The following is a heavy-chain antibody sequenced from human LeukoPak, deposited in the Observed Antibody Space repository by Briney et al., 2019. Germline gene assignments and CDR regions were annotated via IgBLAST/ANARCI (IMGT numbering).Heavy chain of an antibody. CDR3: ARAGTCSSTSCDGGIEY. D-gene: IGHD2-2*01. J-gene: IGHJ4*02. CDR1: EFSFSSYS. V-gene: IGHV3-21*01. CDR2: ISSSSSFI. Sequence: GGSLRLSCEASEFSFSSYSLNWVRQAPGKGLEWVASISSSSSFIYYADSVKGRFTVSRDNAKNSLSLQMNSLRVEDTAVYYCARAGTCSSTSCDGGIEYWGQGTLVTVSS.